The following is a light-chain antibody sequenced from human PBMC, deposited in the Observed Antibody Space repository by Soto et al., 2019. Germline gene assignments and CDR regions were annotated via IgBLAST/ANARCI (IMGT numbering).Light chain of an antibody. Sequence: QSVLTQPRSVSGSPGQSVTISCTGTSSDVGGYNYVSWFQQHPGKAPKLIIHEVNQRPSGVPDRFSGSKSGNTASLTVSGLQAEDEGTYYCSSYGGYNNVVFGTGTKLTVL. CDR3: SSYGGYNNVV. J-gene: IGLJ1*01. V-gene: IGLV2-8*01. CDR1: SSDVGGYNY. CDR2: EVN.